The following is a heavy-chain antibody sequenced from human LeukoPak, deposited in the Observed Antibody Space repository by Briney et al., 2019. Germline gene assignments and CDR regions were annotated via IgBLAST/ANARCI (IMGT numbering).Heavy chain of an antibody. V-gene: IGHV1-2*02. CDR1: GYTFTGYY. CDR2: INPNSGGT. J-gene: IGHJ5*02. D-gene: IGHD3-16*02. CDR3: ARSTLFGGVIGT. Sequence: ASVKVSCTASGYTFTGYYMHWVRQAPGQGLEWMGWINPNSGGTNYAQKFQGRVTMTRDTSISTAYMELSRLRSDDTAVYYCARSTLFGGVIGTWGQGTLVTVSS.